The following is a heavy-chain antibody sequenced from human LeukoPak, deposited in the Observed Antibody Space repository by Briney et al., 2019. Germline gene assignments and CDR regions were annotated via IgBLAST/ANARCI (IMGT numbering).Heavy chain of an antibody. CDR2: IQDDGATT. CDR3: ATQSITLVVVISPFDY. V-gene: IGHV3-30*02. CDR1: GFTFSTFP. Sequence: GGSLRLSCAASGFTFSTFPMHWVRQAPGKGLEWVALIQDDGATTNYADSVRGRFTISRDNSESTVYLQMNSLKPDDTAVYYCATQSITLVVVISPFDYWGQGTLVTVSS. D-gene: IGHD3-22*01. J-gene: IGHJ4*02.